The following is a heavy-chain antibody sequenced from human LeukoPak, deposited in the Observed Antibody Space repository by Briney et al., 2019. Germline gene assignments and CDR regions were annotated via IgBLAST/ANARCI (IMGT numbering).Heavy chain of an antibody. CDR3: ARDPELKLFGELPYYFDY. J-gene: IGHJ4*02. D-gene: IGHD3-10*02. Sequence: GGSLRLSCAASGFTFSDYYMSWIRQAPGKGLEWVSYISSSGSTIYYADSVKGRFTISRDNAKNSLYLQMNSLRAEDTAVYYCARDPELKLFGELPYYFDYWGQGTLVTVSS. V-gene: IGHV3-11*01. CDR2: ISSSGSTI. CDR1: GFTFSDYY.